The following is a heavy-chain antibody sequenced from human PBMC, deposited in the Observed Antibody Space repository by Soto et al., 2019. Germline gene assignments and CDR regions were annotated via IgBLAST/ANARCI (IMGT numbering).Heavy chain of an antibody. V-gene: IGHV4-59*01. J-gene: IGHJ5*02. CDR1: GGSISSYY. CDR3: ARAHDFWSGSSFFDP. D-gene: IGHD3-3*01. CDR2: IYYSGST. Sequence: QVQLQGSGPGLVKPSETLSLTCTVSGGSISSYYWSWIRQPPGKGLEWIGYIYYSGSTNYNPSLKSRVTISVDTSKNQFSLKLSSVTAADTAVYYCARAHDFWSGSSFFDPWGQGTLVTVSS.